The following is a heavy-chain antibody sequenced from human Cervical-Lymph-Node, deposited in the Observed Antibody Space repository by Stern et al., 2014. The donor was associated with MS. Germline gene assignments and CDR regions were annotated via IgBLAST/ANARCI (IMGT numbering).Heavy chain of an antibody. Sequence: VQLVESGSELKEPGASVKVSCKASGYTLTNYPMNWVRQAPGQGLEWMGWINTNTGNSTYAQGFTGRFVFSLDTSVSTAYLHISSLKAEDIAVYYCARDFVDTAMITRSDYLDSWGQGTLVTVSS. J-gene: IGHJ4*02. CDR3: ARDFVDTAMITRSDYLDS. CDR1: GYTLTNYP. D-gene: IGHD5-18*01. CDR2: INTNTGNS. V-gene: IGHV7-4-1*02.